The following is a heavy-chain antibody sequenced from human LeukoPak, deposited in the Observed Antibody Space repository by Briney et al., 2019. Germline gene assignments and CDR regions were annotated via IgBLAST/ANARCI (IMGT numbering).Heavy chain of an antibody. CDR2: ISGSGGSI. J-gene: IGHJ4*02. Sequence: GGSLRLSCAASGFTFSTYAMSWVRQAPGKGLEWVSDISGSGGSIYYADSVKGRFTISRDNSKNTLYLQMNSLRAEDTAVYYCAKGYSSGWYFFDYWGQGTLVTVSS. D-gene: IGHD6-19*01. CDR3: AKGYSSGWYFFDY. CDR1: GFTFSTYA. V-gene: IGHV3-23*01.